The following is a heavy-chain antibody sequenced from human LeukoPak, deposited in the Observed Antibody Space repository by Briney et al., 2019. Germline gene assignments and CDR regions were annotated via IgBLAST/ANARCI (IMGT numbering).Heavy chain of an antibody. V-gene: IGHV4-38-2*01. Sequence: SETLSLTCAVSGYSISSGYYWGWIRQPPGKGLEWMGNIYHNGSTYYNPSLKSRVTISVDTSKNQFSLKLSSVTAADTAVYYCARSGVYSYWGQGTLVTVSS. J-gene: IGHJ4*02. D-gene: IGHD1-26*01. CDR1: GYSISSGYY. CDR3: ARSGVYSY. CDR2: IYHNGST.